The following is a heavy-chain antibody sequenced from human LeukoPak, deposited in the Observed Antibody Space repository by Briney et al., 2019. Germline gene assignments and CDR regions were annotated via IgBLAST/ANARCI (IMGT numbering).Heavy chain of an antibody. CDR1: GFTFGNYG. D-gene: IGHD3-10*01. Sequence: PGGSLRLSCAASGFTFGNYGMHWVRLAPGKGLEWVAFIRYDGSIKYYVDSVKGRFTVSRDNSKNTLYLQMNSLRAEDTAVYYCAKDVNVGGDYFDYWGQGTLVTVSS. CDR2: IRYDGSIK. CDR3: AKDVNVGGDYFDY. J-gene: IGHJ4*02. V-gene: IGHV3-30*02.